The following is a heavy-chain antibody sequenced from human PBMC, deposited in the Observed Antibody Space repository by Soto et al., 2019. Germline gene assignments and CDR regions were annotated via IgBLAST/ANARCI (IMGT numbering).Heavy chain of an antibody. D-gene: IGHD4-4*01. CDR1: GFTFTGFP. CDR2: VSGDGGVSSVRSDGGNT. CDR3: ARLPLYSNYDWFDP. V-gene: IGHV3-64*01. Sequence: PGGSLRLSCTASGFTFTGFPMDWIRQAPGKGLESVSSVSGDGGVSSVRSDGGNTYYANSVKGRFTVSRDNSKNTLYLQMNSLRAEDTAVYYCARLPLYSNYDWFDPWGQGTLVTVSS. J-gene: IGHJ5*02.